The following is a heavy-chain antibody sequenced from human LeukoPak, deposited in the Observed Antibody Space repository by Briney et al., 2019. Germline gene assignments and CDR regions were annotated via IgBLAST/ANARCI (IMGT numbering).Heavy chain of an antibody. J-gene: IGHJ3*02. D-gene: IGHD4-17*01. Sequence: ASVKVSCKASGGTFSSYAISWVRQAPGQGLEWMGWISAYNGNTNYAQKLQGRVTMTTDTSTSTAYMELRSLRSDDTAVYYCAGDYGDYGGGAFDIWGQGTMVTVSS. V-gene: IGHV1-18*01. CDR2: ISAYNGNT. CDR1: GGTFSSYA. CDR3: AGDYGDYGGGAFDI.